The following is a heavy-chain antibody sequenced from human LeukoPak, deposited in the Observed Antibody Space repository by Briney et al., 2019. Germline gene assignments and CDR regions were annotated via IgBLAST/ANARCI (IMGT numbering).Heavy chain of an antibody. D-gene: IGHD3-9*01. CDR1: GFTFSSYS. Sequence: GGSLRLSCAASGFTFSSYSMNWVRQAPGKGLEWVSSISSSSYIYYADSVKGRFTISRDNAKNSLYLQMNSLRAEDTAVYYCARDFDDILTGYYPYWYFDLWGRGTLVTVSS. V-gene: IGHV3-21*01. J-gene: IGHJ2*01. CDR2: ISSSSYI. CDR3: ARDFDDILTGYYPYWYFDL.